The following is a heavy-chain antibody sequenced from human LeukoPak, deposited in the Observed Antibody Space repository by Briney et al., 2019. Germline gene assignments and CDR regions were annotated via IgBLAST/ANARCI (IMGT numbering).Heavy chain of an antibody. V-gene: IGHV3-21*01. CDR2: ISSSSSYI. CDR1: GFTFSSYS. J-gene: IGHJ4*02. D-gene: IGHD2-2*02. CDR3: ARDYCSSTSCYIDY. Sequence: GGSLRLSCAASGFTFSSYSMNWVRQAPGKGLEWVSSISSSSSYIYYADSVKGRFTISRDNAKNSLYLQMNSLRAEDTAVYYCARDYCSSTSCYIDYWGQGALVTVSS.